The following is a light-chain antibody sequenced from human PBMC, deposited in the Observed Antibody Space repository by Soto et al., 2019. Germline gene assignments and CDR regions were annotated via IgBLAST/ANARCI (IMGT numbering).Light chain of an antibody. V-gene: IGLV2-14*03. Sequence: QYLLAQPASVSGAPGESITISCSGTSSDIGSYNHVAWYQQFPGKSPKLMIYAVSDRPPGVSDRFSGSKSGITASLTISGLQTEDEADSYCISYTDRQSYLFGTGTNVTVL. J-gene: IGLJ1*01. CDR3: ISYTDRQSYL. CDR1: SSDIGSYNH. CDR2: AVS.